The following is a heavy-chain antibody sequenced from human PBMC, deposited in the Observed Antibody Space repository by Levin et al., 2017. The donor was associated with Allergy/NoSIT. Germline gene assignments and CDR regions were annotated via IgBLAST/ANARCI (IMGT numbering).Heavy chain of an antibody. CDR3: AKGTAVDGSWSGTTSIYYFDY. J-gene: IGHJ4*02. Sequence: QAGGSLRLSCAASGFTFSSYGMHWVRQAPGKGLEWVAVISYDGSNKYYADSVKGRFTISRDNSKNTLSLQMNSLRAEDTAVYYSAKGTAVDGSWSGTTSIYYFDYWGQGSLVTV. D-gene: IGHD6-19*01. V-gene: IGHV3-30*18. CDR1: GFTFSSYG. CDR2: ISYDGSNK.